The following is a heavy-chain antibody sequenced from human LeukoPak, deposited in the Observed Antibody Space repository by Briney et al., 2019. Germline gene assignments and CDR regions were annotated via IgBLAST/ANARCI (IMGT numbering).Heavy chain of an antibody. Sequence: PSETLSLTCTVSGDSISSTNYYWGWIRQPPGKALEWIASIYYSGSTYYNPSLKSRVTISVDTSKNQFSLKLSSVTAADTAVYYCARDIGHGSSEGVLDYWGQGTLVTVSS. J-gene: IGHJ4*02. D-gene: IGHD1-26*01. CDR3: ARDIGHGSSEGVLDY. CDR2: IYYSGST. V-gene: IGHV4-39*07. CDR1: GDSISSTNYY.